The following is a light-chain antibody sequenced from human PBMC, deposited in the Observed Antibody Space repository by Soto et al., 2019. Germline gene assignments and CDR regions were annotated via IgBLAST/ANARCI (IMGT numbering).Light chain of an antibody. Sequence: AIQMTQSPSSLSASVGDRVTITCRASQGIRNDLGWYQQKTGKAPKLLIYAASKLQSGVPSKLSGSGSGTDFTLTISSLQPEDFATYYCQQYNHYPATFGQGTRREIK. CDR1: QGIRND. CDR2: AAS. V-gene: IGKV1-6*01. CDR3: QQYNHYPAT. J-gene: IGKJ5*01.